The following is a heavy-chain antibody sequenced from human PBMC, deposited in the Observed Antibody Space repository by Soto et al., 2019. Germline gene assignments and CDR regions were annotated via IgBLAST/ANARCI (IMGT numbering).Heavy chain of an antibody. D-gene: IGHD3-16*02. CDR1: GGSVSSGSYY. J-gene: IGHJ4*02. V-gene: IGHV4-61*01. Sequence: QVQLQESGPGLVKPSETLSLTCTVSGGSVSSGSYYWSWIRQPPGKGLEWIGYIYYSGSTNYNPSLKSRVTISVDTSKNQFSLKLISVTAADTAVYYCARSGDYVWGSYLGGFDYWGQGTLVTVSS. CDR2: IYYSGST. CDR3: ARSGDYVWGSYLGGFDY.